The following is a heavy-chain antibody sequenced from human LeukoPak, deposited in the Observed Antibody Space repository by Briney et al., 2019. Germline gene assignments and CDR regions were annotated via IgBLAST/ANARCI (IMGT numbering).Heavy chain of an antibody. CDR2: IYYSGST. J-gene: IGHJ4*02. CDR3: AREPRPLITMIPY. CDR1: GGSISSSSYY. Sequence: PSETLSLTCTVSGGSISSSSYYWGWIRQPPGKGLEWIGSIYYSGSTYYNPSLKSRVTISVDTSKNQFSLKLSSVTAADTAVYYCAREPRPLITMIPYWGQGTLVTVSS. D-gene: IGHD3-22*01. V-gene: IGHV4-39*07.